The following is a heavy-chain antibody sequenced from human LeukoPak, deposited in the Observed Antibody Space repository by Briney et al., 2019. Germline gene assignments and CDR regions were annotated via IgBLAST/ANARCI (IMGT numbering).Heavy chain of an antibody. CDR1: VFTFDRFT. V-gene: IGHV3-43*01. CDR2: INRRGHT. Sequence: GGTLRLSCAASVFTFDRFTIHWVRQIPGQGLEWVSLINRRGHTFYADSVRGRFTISRDNNRNSVFLQMDSLRPEDTALYHCAKEVDCPSDCLFFHSWGQETLVTVSS. CDR3: AKEVDCPSDCLFFHS. J-gene: IGHJ4*02. D-gene: IGHD2-21*02.